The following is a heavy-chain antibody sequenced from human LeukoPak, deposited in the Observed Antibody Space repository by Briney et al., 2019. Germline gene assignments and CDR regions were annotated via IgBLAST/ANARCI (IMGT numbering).Heavy chain of an antibody. CDR2: IKQDGSEK. CDR3: ARVGGYGDYVEVDYFDY. V-gene: IGHV3-7*01. J-gene: IGHJ4*02. D-gene: IGHD4-17*01. CDR1: GFTFSSYW. Sequence: PGVSLRLSCAASGFTFSSYWMSWVRQAPGKGLEWVANIKQDGSEKYYVDSVKGRFTISRDNAKNSLYLQMNSLRAEDTAVYYCARVGGYGDYVEVDYFDYWGQGTLVTVSS.